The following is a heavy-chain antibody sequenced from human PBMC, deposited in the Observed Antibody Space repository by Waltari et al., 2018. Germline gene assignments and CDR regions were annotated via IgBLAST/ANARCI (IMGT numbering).Heavy chain of an antibody. D-gene: IGHD4-17*01. V-gene: IGHV3-23*04. Sequence: EVQLVESGGGLVQPGGSLRLSCAASGFLFSIYAMSWVRQAPGKGLEWVSAISGPGDSTYSADSVKGRFTISRDNSKNTVYLQVNSLRAEDTAVYYCARLPGDYVGYWGQGTLVTVSS. CDR2: ISGPGDST. CDR1: GFLFSIYA. CDR3: ARLPGDYVGY. J-gene: IGHJ4*02.